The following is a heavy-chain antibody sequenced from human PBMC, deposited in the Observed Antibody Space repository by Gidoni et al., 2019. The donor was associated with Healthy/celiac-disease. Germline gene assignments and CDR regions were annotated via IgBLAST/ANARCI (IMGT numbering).Heavy chain of an antibody. CDR1: GGSISSYY. CDR3: ARDRGITGTTWEKYGMDV. Sequence: QVQLQESGTGLVKPSETLSLTCTVSGGSISSYYWSWIRQPPGKGLEWIGYIYYSGSTNYNPSLKSRVTISVDTSKNQFSLKLSSVTAADTAVYYCARDRGITGTTWEKYGMDVWGQGTTVTVSS. V-gene: IGHV4-59*01. CDR2: IYYSGST. D-gene: IGHD1-20*01. J-gene: IGHJ6*02.